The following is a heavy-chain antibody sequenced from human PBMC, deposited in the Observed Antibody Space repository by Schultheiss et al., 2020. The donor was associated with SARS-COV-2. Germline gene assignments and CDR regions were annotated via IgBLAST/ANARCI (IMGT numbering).Heavy chain of an antibody. J-gene: IGHJ4*02. CDR3: ARQSQIRFLEWSPSDY. CDR2: IYTSGST. V-gene: IGHV4-4*07. Sequence: SETLSLTCTVSGGSISSYYWSWIRQPAGKGLEWIGRIYTSGSTNYNPSLKSRVTISVDTSKNQFSLRLGPVTAADTAVYFCARQSQIRFLEWSPSDYWGQGTLVTVSS. D-gene: IGHD3-3*01. CDR1: GGSISSYY.